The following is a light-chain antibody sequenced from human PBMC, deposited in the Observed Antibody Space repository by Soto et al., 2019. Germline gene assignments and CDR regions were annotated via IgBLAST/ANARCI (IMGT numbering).Light chain of an antibody. CDR2: DAS. CDR1: QRVSNF. CDR3: QQRRTWPPLT. J-gene: IGKJ4*01. V-gene: IGKV3-11*01. Sequence: EIVLTQSPATLSLSPGERATLSCRASQRVSNFLAWYQQKPGQAPRLLIYDASTRATGIPARFSGSGSGTAFALTISSLEPEDFAVYYCQQRRTWPPLTFGGGTKVEIK.